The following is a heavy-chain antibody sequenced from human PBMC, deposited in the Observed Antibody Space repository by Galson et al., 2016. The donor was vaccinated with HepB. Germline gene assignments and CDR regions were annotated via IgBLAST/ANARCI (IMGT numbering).Heavy chain of an antibody. CDR2: ITWNSGAT. Sequence: SLRLSCAASGFTFDDHAMHWVRQAPGRGLEWVARITWNSGATGYADSLGGRFTISRDNAKNSLYLHMSRLTAGDSATYYCARDPGALTGTYQYFDLWGRGAPVTVSS. CDR1: GFTFDDHA. D-gene: IGHD1-26*01. J-gene: IGHJ2*01. V-gene: IGHV3-9*01. CDR3: ARDPGALTGTYQYFDL.